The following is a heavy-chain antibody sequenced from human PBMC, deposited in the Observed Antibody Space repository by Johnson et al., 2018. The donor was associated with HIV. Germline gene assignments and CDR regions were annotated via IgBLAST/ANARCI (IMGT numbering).Heavy chain of an antibody. Sequence: VQLVESGGGLVQPGGSLRLSCAASGFTFSSYWMSWVRQAPGKGLEWVANIKQDGSAKYYVDSVKGRFTISRDNAKNSLYLQMNSLRAADPAVYYCARDQDVDSNAWLDAFNIWGQGTMVTVSS. CDR1: GFTFSSYW. CDR3: ARDQDVDSNAWLDAFNI. J-gene: IGHJ3*02. D-gene: IGHD3-22*01. V-gene: IGHV3-7*03. CDR2: IKQDGSAK.